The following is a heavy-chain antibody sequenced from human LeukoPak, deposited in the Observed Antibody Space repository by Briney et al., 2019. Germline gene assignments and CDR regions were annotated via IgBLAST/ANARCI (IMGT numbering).Heavy chain of an antibody. Sequence: GALGLSCAASGFTFSSYLMSWVRQAPGKGLGVVANIKQDGSEKYYVDFVKGRVTMSRDNAKKARYSEMNSLRAEDTAVYYCARDLDYDFWSGYLDYWGQGTLVTVSS. V-gene: IGHV3-7*01. J-gene: IGHJ4*02. CDR3: ARDLDYDFWSGYLDY. CDR2: IKQDGSEK. CDR1: GFTFSSYL. D-gene: IGHD3-3*01.